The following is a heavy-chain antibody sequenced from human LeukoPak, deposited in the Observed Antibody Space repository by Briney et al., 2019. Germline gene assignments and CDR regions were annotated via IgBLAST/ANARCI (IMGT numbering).Heavy chain of an antibody. CDR1: GYTFRDYY. Sequence: RASVRVSCKASGYTFRDYYVHWVRQPPGHGLEWMGWINPHSGGTNYPQKFQGTDTVTSDTSSSTAFMDLSSLTSDDTAVLYCARVPPRGTAAGPDFWGQGTLVTVPS. J-gene: IGHJ4*02. CDR3: ARVPPRGTAAGPDF. V-gene: IGHV1-2*02. CDR2: INPHSGGT. D-gene: IGHD6-13*01.